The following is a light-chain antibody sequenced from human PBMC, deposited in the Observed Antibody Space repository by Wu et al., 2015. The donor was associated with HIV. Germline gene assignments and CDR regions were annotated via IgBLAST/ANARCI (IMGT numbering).Light chain of an antibody. J-gene: IGKJ2*03. CDR3: QQYRSSPYS. Sequence: EIVLTQSPGTLSLSPGERATLSCRASQSVSSSSLTWYQQKPGQAPRLLIYGASNRATGIPDRFSGGGSGTDFTLTISRLEPEDFAVYYCQQYRSSPYSFGQGTKLEIK. CDR1: QSVSSSS. V-gene: IGKV3-20*01. CDR2: GAS.